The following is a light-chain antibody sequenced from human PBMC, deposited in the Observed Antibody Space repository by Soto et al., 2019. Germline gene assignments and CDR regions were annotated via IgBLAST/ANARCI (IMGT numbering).Light chain of an antibody. CDR3: MQGTHWPPT. CDR1: QGLVFSDGNTY. CDR2: KIS. J-gene: IGKJ1*01. Sequence: DVVLTQSPLFLPVTLGQPASISCRSSQGLVFSDGNTYLSWFHQRPGQSPRRLIYKISNRDSVVPDRISGSGSGTDFSLIISRVEAVDVGLYYCMQGTHWPPTFGQGTKVEIK. V-gene: IGKV2-30*01.